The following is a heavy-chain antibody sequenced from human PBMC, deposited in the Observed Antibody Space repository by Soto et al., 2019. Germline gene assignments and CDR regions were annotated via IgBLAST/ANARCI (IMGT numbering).Heavy chain of an antibody. J-gene: IGHJ4*02. V-gene: IGHV1-46*01. D-gene: IGHD3-9*01. Sequence: ASVKVSCKASGYTFTNSLIHWVRQAPGQGLEWMGIINPSGGSTSYAQKFQGRVTMTRDTSTSTVYMELSSLRSEDTAVYYCARQTTYDILTGSRPYYFDYWGQGTLVTVSS. CDR2: INPSGGST. CDR3: ARQTTYDILTGSRPYYFDY. CDR1: GYTFTNSL.